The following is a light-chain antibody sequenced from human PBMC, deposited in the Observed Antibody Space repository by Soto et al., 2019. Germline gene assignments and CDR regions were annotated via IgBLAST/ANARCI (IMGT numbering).Light chain of an antibody. J-gene: IGLJ2*01. V-gene: IGLV2-23*02. CDR2: EVI. Sequence: QSALTQSASVSGSPGQSITISCTGTSSDVGRYNLVSWYQQHPGTAPKLMIYEVIKRPSGVSNRFSGSKSGNMASLTISGLQGEDEADYFCCSYAGSNTVIFGGGTKLTVL. CDR3: CSYAGSNTVI. CDR1: SSDVGRYNL.